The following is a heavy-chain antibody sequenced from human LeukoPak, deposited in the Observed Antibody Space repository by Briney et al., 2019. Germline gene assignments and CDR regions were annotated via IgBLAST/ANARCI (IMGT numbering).Heavy chain of an antibody. D-gene: IGHD3-3*01. V-gene: IGHV3-66*02. CDR3: ARRGVWSGSPLVFDY. J-gene: IGHJ4*02. Sequence: GGSLRLSCVVSGFTVSNNYMSWVRQAPGKGLEWVSVLYGGGSTYYADSVKGRFTVSRDNSKNTVYLQMNSLRAGDTAVYYCARRGVWSGSPLVFDYWGQGTLGTVSS. CDR1: GFTVSNNY. CDR2: LYGGGST.